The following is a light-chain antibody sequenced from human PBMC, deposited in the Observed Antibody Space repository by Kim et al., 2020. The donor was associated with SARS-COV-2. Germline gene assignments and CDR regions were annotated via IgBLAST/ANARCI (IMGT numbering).Light chain of an antibody. V-gene: IGLV3-1*01. CDR3: QAWDSNSFYVV. CDR1: KLGDKF. CDR2: QDT. J-gene: IGLJ2*01. Sequence: PGQTASITCSGDKLGDKFACWYQQKPGQSPVLVIYQDTKRPSGIPERFSGSNSGNTATLTISGTQAMDEADYYCQAWDSNSFYVVFGGGTQLTVL.